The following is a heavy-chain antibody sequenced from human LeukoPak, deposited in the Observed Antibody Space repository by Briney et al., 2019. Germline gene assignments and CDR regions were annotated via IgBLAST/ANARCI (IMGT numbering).Heavy chain of an antibody. V-gene: IGHV4-39*07. D-gene: IGHD6-13*01. J-gene: IGHJ4*02. CDR1: GGSISSSSYY. CDR3: AREVRAGSSSWTRINGYYFDY. Sequence: PSETLSLTCTVSGGSISSSSYYWGWIRQPPGKGLEWIGSIYYSGSTYYNPSLKSRVTISVDTSKNQFSLKLSSVTAADTAVYYCAREVRAGSSSWTRINGYYFDYWGQGTLVTVSS. CDR2: IYYSGST.